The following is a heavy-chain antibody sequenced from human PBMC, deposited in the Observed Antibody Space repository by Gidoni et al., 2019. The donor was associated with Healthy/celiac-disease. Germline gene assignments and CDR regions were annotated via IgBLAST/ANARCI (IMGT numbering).Heavy chain of an antibody. CDR1: GYTFTSYY. CDR3: ARDFKQWLEVDWFDP. D-gene: IGHD6-19*01. J-gene: IGHJ5*02. CDR2: INPSGGST. V-gene: IGHV1-46*03. Sequence: QVQLVQSGAEVKKPGASVKVSCKASGYTFTSYYMHWVRQAPGQGLEWMGIINPSGGSTSYAQKFQGRVTMTRDTSTSTVYMELSSLRSEDTAVYYCARDFKQWLEVDWFDPWGQGTLVTVSS.